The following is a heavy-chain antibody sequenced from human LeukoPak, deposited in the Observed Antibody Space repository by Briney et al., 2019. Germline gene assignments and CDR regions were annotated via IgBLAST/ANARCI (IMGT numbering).Heavy chain of an antibody. J-gene: IGHJ4*02. Sequence: SETLSLTCTVSGGSISSYYWSWIRQPPGKGLEWIGYIYYSGSTNYNPSLKSRVTISVDTSKNQFSLKLSCVTAADTAVYYCARHFSAAGTGYFDYWGQGTLVTVSS. CDR2: IYYSGST. D-gene: IGHD6-13*01. V-gene: IGHV4-59*08. CDR1: GGSISSYY. CDR3: ARHFSAAGTGYFDY.